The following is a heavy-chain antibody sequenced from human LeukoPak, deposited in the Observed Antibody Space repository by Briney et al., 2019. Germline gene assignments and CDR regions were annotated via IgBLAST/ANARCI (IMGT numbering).Heavy chain of an antibody. J-gene: IGHJ3*02. CDR1: GFTFSTYG. V-gene: IGHV3-30*03. D-gene: IGHD5-24*01. Sequence: GGSLRLSCAASGFTFSTYGIHWVRQAPGKGLEWVAVISYDGSNKYYADSVKGRFTISRDNSKNTLYLQMNSLRAEDTAVYYCARTLRLHTPRAFDIWGQGTMVTVSS. CDR2: ISYDGSNK. CDR3: ARTLRLHTPRAFDI.